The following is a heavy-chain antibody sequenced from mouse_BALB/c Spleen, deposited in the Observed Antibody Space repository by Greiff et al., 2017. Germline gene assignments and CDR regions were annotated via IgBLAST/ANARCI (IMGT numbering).Heavy chain of an antibody. CDR2: ISYSGST. Sequence: EVKLQESGPGLVKPSQSLSLTCTVTGYSITSDYAWNWIRQFPGNKLEWMGNISYSGSTSYNPSLKSRISITRDTSKNQFFLQLNSVTTEDTATYYCARGVYYRYDDAMDYWGQGTSVTVSS. CDR1: GYSITSDYA. D-gene: IGHD2-14*01. CDR3: ARGVYYRYDDAMDY. V-gene: IGHV3-2*02. J-gene: IGHJ4*01.